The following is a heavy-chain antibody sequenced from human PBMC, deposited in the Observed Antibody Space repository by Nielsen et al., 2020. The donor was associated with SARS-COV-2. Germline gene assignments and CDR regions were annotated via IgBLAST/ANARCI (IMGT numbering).Heavy chain of an antibody. J-gene: IGHJ4*02. Sequence: GESLKISCAASGFTFRIYGMHWVRQAPGRGLEWVAVITYDGSNKYYAESVKGRFTVSRDNSMNTVYLEMSRLRSEDTALYFCAKGRIPDGLWEIDYWGQGTRVTVSS. D-gene: IGHD1-14*01. CDR1: GFTFRIYG. CDR3: AKGRIPDGLWEIDY. CDR2: ITYDGSNK. V-gene: IGHV3-30*18.